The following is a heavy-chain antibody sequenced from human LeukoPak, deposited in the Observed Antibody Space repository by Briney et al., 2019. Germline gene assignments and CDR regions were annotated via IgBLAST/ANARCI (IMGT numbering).Heavy chain of an antibody. CDR1: GFTFSSYG. CDR2: IRYDGSNK. CDR3: AKGDSGDYLSYYYMDV. Sequence: GGSLRLSCAASGFTFSSYGMHWVRQAPGKGLEWVAFIRYDGSNKYYVDSVKGRFTISRDNSKNTLYLQMNSLRAEDTAVYYCAKGDSGDYLSYYYMDVWGKGATVTISS. D-gene: IGHD4-17*01. V-gene: IGHV3-30*02. J-gene: IGHJ6*03.